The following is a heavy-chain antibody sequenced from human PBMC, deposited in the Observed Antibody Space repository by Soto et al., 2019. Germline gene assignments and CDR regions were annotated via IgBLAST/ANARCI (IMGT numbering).Heavy chain of an antibody. CDR1: GFSLSTTAEG. Sequence: QITLKESGPTLVKPTQTLTLTCTFSGFSLSTTAEGVGWIRQPPGKALEWLALIYWDDDERYSPSLKSRLTNTKDTTKNQVVLTMTNVDPVDTATYYCAHGSCSSADCYPNPYLDYWGQGILVTVSS. CDR2: IYWDDDE. D-gene: IGHD2-2*01. CDR3: AHGSCSSADCYPNPYLDY. V-gene: IGHV2-5*02. J-gene: IGHJ4*02.